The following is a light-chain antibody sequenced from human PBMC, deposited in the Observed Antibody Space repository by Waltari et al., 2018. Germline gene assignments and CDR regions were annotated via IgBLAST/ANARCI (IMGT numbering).Light chain of an antibody. Sequence: EIVMTQSPASLSVSPGDRVTLSCRASQSVGPSLAWYQQRPGRAPRLLVYRASTRASDIPARFSGSGSGTDFTLSISTLQSEDFAVYYCQQYDDWPRTFGQGTKVEIK. CDR3: QQYDDWPRT. V-gene: IGKV3-15*01. CDR2: RAS. J-gene: IGKJ1*01. CDR1: QSVGPS.